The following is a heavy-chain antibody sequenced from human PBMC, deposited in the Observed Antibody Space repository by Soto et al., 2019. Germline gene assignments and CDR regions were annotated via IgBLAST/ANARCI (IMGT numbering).Heavy chain of an antibody. D-gene: IGHD3-3*01. V-gene: IGHV3-30-3*01. CDR1: GFTFSSYD. Sequence: QVQLVESGGGVVQPGRSLRLSCAASGFTFSSYDMHWVRQAPGKGLEWVAVISYDGSNKYYADSVKGRFTISRDNSKNTLYLQMNSLRAEDTSVYYCARDYGNLRFLVYFDHWGQITLFTVSS. CDR3: ARDYGNLRFLVYFDH. J-gene: IGHJ4*02. CDR2: ISYDGSNK.